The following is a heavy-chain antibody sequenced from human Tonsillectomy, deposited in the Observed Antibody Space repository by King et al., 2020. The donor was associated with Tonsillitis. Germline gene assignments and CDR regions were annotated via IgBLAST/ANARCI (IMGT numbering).Heavy chain of an antibody. CDR1: GFTFSSYA. CDR2: ISGSGGST. Sequence: DVQLVESGGGLVQPGGSLRLSCEASGFTFSSYAMSWVRQAPGKGLEWVSTISGSGGSTYCADSVKGRFTISRDNSKNTLYLQMNSLRAEDTAVYYCAKDRHYGDYLDAFDIWGQGTMVTVSS. CDR3: AKDRHYGDYLDAFDI. J-gene: IGHJ3*02. V-gene: IGHV3-23*04. D-gene: IGHD4-17*01.